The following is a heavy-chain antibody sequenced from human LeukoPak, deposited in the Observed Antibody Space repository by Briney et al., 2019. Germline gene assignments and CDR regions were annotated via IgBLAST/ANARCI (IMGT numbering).Heavy chain of an antibody. CDR3: AXXXXXYRRHNWFDP. J-gene: IGHJ5*02. Sequence: GGSLRLSCAASGFTVSSNYMSWVRQAPGKGLEWVSVIYSGGSTYYADSVKGRFTISRDNAKNSLYLQMNSLRAEDTAVYYCAXXXXXYRRHNWFDPWGQGTLVTVSS. CDR1: GFTVSSNY. V-gene: IGHV3-53*01. CDR2: IYSGGST.